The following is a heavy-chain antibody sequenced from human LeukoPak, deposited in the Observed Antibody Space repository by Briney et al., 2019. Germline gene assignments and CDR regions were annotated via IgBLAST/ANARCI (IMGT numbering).Heavy chain of an antibody. CDR2: IYLGDSDT. CDR1: GHSFTNSW. Sequence: GESLKISCKGPGHSFTNSWIGWVRQMPGKGLEWMGTIYLGDSDTEYSPSFQGQVTISADKSISTAYLQWSSLKASDTAMCYCVRLLGGGNSYHWGQGTLVTVSS. CDR3: VRLLGGGNSYH. J-gene: IGHJ4*02. D-gene: IGHD4-23*01. V-gene: IGHV5-51*01.